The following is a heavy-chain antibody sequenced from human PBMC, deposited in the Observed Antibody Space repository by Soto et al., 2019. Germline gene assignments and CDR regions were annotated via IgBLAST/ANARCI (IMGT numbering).Heavy chain of an antibody. CDR3: ARLRYCISTSCYGLYYYYGMDV. J-gene: IGHJ6*02. CDR1: GGSVSSGSYY. CDR2: IYYSGST. Sequence: SETLSLTCTVSGGSVSSGSYYWSWLRQPPGQGLDGNGYIYYSGSTNYNPSLKSRVTISVDTSKNQFSLKLSSVTAADTAVYYCARLRYCISTSCYGLYYYYGMDVWGQGTTVTVSS. V-gene: IGHV4-61*01. D-gene: IGHD2-2*01.